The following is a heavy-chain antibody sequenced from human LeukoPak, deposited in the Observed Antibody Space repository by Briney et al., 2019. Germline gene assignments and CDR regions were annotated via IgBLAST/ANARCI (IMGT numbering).Heavy chain of an antibody. CDR3: ASENFYYGSASVLDY. CDR2: INAGNGNT. Sequence: ASVKVSCKASGYTFTSYAMHWVRQAPGQRLEWMGWINAGNGNTKYSQKFQGRVTITRDTSASTAYKELSSLRSEDTAVYYCASENFYYGSASVLDYWGQGTLVTVSS. CDR1: GYTFTSYA. D-gene: IGHD3-10*01. J-gene: IGHJ4*02. V-gene: IGHV1-3*01.